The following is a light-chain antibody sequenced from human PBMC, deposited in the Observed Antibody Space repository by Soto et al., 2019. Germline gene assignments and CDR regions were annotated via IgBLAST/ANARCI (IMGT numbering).Light chain of an antibody. Sequence: EIVLTQSPGTLYLSPGERATLSCRASQSVSSSYLAWYQQKPGQPPSLLIYGAPSRATGIPDRFSGSGSGTDFTLTITRLEPEDFAVYYCQHFRTSFGGGTKVELK. CDR2: GAP. J-gene: IGKJ4*01. CDR3: QHFRTS. V-gene: IGKV3-20*01. CDR1: QSVSSSY.